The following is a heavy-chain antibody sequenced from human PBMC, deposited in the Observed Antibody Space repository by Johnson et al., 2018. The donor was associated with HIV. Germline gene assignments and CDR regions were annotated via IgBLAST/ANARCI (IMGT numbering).Heavy chain of an antibody. CDR3: ARDRGAGHAFDI. V-gene: IGHV3-7*01. Sequence: MLLVESGGGVVRPGGSLRLSCAASGFTFADYGMSWVRQAPGKGLEWVANIKQDGSAQYYVDSVKGRFTISRENAKNSLYLQMNSLRAGDTAVYYCARDRGAGHAFDIWGQGTMVTVSS. J-gene: IGHJ3*02. CDR1: GFTFADYG. D-gene: IGHD3-10*01. CDR2: IKQDGSAQ.